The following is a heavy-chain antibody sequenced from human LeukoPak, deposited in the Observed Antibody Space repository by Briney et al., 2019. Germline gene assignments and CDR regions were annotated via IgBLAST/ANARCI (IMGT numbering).Heavy chain of an antibody. CDR3: ARGRGYCSSTSCQNWFDP. J-gene: IGHJ5*02. Sequence: GGSLRLSCAASGVTFSSYSMNWVRQAPGEGLEWGSTISSSSSYIYYVDSLKGRFTISRDNAKNLLYLQMNSLRAEDTAVYHCARGRGYCSSTSCQNWFDPWGQGTLVTVSS. CDR1: GVTFSSYS. D-gene: IGHD2-2*01. CDR2: ISSSSSYI. V-gene: IGHV3-21*01.